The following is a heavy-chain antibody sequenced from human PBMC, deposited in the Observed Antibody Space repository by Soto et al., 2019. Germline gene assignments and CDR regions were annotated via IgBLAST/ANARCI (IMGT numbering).Heavy chain of an antibody. CDR1: GYSFTSYW. CDR3: ARHGNTYYYDSSGYYSDY. D-gene: IGHD3-22*01. CDR2: IDPSDSYT. V-gene: IGHV5-10-1*01. J-gene: IGHJ4*02. Sequence: AGESLKISCKGSGYSFTSYWISWVRQMPGKGLEWMGRIDPSDSYTNYSPSFQGHVTISADKSISTAYLQWSSLKASDTAMYYCARHGNTYYYDSSGYYSDYWGQGTLVTVSS.